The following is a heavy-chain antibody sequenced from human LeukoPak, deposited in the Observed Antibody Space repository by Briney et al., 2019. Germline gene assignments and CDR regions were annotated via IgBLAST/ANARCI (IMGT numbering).Heavy chain of an antibody. Sequence: WASVKVSCKASGGTFSSYAINWVRQATGQGLEWMGWMNPNSGNTGYAQKFQGRVTITRNTSISTAYMELSSLRSEDTAVYYCARGDYVNGVSYYWGQGTLVTVSS. CDR1: GGTFSSYA. V-gene: IGHV1-8*03. CDR2: MNPNSGNT. D-gene: IGHD4-17*01. J-gene: IGHJ4*02. CDR3: ARGDYVNGVSYY.